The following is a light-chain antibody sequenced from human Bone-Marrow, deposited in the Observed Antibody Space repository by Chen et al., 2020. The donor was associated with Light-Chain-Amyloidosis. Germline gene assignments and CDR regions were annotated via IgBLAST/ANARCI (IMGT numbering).Light chain of an antibody. CDR3: QHRTDWLRT. CDR1: QSVSYY. CDR2: DAS. Sequence: EIVLTQSPATLSLSPGQRATLSCRASQSVSYYLAWYQQKPGQAPRLLIADASDRATGVPARFSGSGSGTDFTLTISSLEPEDSAVYYGQHRTDWLRTFGQGTRLEIK. J-gene: IGKJ5*01. V-gene: IGKV3-11*01.